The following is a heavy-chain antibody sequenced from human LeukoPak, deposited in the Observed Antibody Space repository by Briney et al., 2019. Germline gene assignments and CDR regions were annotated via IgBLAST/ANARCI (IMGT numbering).Heavy chain of an antibody. CDR3: AIGDYYGSGSYDY. CDR2: IIPILGIA. J-gene: IGHJ4*02. Sequence: SVKVSCKASGGTFSSYTISWVRQAPGQGLEWMGRIIPILGIANYAQKFQGRVTITADKSTSTAYMELSSLRSEDTAVHYCAIGDYYGSGSYDYWGQGTLVTVSS. V-gene: IGHV1-69*02. CDR1: GGTFSSYT. D-gene: IGHD3-10*01.